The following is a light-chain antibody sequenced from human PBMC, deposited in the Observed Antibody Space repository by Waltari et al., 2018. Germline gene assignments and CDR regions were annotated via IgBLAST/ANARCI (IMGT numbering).Light chain of an antibody. Sequence: QSALTQPASVSGSPGQSITLSCTGTSSDVGGYHYVSWYQQHPGKAPKLMIYDVSKRPSGVSNRFSGSKSGNTASLTISGLQAEDEADYYCCSYAGSSLFGGGTKLTVL. CDR2: DVS. CDR3: CSYAGSSL. J-gene: IGLJ2*01. V-gene: IGLV2-23*02. CDR1: SSDVGGYHY.